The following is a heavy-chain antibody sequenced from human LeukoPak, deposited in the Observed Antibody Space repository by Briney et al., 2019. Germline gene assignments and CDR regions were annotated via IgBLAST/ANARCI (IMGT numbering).Heavy chain of an antibody. CDR1: GASISSYY. V-gene: IGHV4-59*01. J-gene: IGHJ4*02. Sequence: SETLSLTCSVSGASISSYYWSWIRQPPGKPLEWIGYIYYTGSTDYNPSLKSRVTISADTSKRQFYLNVTSVTAADTAVYYCSRGSVARFDNWGQGVLVTVSS. D-gene: IGHD6-19*01. CDR3: SRGSVARFDN. CDR2: IYYTGST.